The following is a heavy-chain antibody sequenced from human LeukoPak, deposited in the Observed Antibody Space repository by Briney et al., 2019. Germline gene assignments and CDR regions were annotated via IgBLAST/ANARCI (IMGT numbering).Heavy chain of an antibody. D-gene: IGHD2/OR15-2a*01. CDR2: ISSSSSYI. J-gene: IGHJ4*02. Sequence: GGSLRLSCADSGFTFRSYSMNWVRQAPGKGLEWVSSISSSSSYIYSADSVKGRFTISRDNAKNSLYLQMNSLRVEDTAVYYCAKQARSYYVPTFDYWGQGTLVTVSS. V-gene: IGHV3-21*04. CDR3: AKQARSYYVPTFDY. CDR1: GFTFRSYS.